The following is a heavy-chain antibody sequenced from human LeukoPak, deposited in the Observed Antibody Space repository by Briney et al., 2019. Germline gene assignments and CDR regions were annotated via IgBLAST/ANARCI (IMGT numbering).Heavy chain of an antibody. J-gene: IGHJ4*02. D-gene: IGHD2-2*01. CDR3: AKEEDIVVVPAALLDY. CDR1: GFTFSSYA. V-gene: IGHV3-23*01. Sequence: GGSLRLSCAASGFTFSSYAMSWVRQAPGKGLEWVSAISGSGGSTYYADSVKGRFTISRDNSKNTLYLQMNSLRAEDTAVYYCAKEEDIVVVPAALLDYWGQGTLVTVSS. CDR2: ISGSGGST.